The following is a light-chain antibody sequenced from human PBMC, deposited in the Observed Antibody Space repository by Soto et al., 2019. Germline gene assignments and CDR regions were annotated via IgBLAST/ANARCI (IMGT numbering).Light chain of an antibody. CDR3: CSYAGSSTSVV. J-gene: IGLJ2*01. CDR2: EGS. CDR1: SRDVGSYNL. V-gene: IGLV2-23*01. Sequence: QSALTQPASVSGSPGQSITISCTGTSRDVGSYNLVSWYQQHPGKAPKLMIYEGSKRPSGVSNRFSGSKSGNTASLTISGLQAEDDADYYCCSYAGSSTSVVFGGGTKVTVL.